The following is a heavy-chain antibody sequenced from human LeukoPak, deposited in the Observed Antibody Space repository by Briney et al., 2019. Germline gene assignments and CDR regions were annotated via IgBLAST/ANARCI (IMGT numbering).Heavy chain of an antibody. CDR2: IYTSGST. CDR3: ARGESEQWLVQWWFDP. V-gene: IGHV4-61*02. CDR1: GGSISSGSYY. Sequence: SETLSLTCTVSGGSISSGSYYWSWIRQPAGKGLEWIGRIYTSGSTNYNPSLKSRVTISVDTSKNQFSLKLSSVTAADTAVYYCARGESEQWLVQWWFDPWGQGTLVTVSS. J-gene: IGHJ5*02. D-gene: IGHD6-19*01.